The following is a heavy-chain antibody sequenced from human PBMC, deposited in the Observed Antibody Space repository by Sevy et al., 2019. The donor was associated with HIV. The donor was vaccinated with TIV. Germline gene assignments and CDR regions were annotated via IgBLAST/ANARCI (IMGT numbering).Heavy chain of an antibody. CDR3: ARAYCSGGSCYSLAY. V-gene: IGHV1-18*01. CDR1: GYTFTSYR. D-gene: IGHD2-15*01. CDR2: ISAHNGDT. J-gene: IGHJ4*02. Sequence: ASVKVSCKTSGYTFTSYRIAWVRQAPGQGLEWMGWISAHNGDTNYAQKLQGRVTMISETSTSTAYMVLRSLRSDDTARYYCARAYCSGGSCYSLAYWGQGTLVTVSS.